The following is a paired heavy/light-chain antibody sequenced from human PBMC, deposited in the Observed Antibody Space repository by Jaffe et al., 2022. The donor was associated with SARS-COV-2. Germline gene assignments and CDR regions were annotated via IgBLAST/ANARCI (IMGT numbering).Heavy chain of an antibody. CDR1: GFTFSDHY. J-gene: IGHJ4*02. V-gene: IGHV3-11*01. CDR3: TRRSTFDSGIMVRGVSFDY. D-gene: IGHD3-10*01. Sequence: QVQLVESGGGLVKPGGSLRLSCAASGFTFSDHYMTWIRQAPGKGLEWVAYISSRGDTIYYADSVKGRFTISRDNAKNSLYLQMNSLRAEDTAVYYCTRRSTFDSGIMVRGVSFDYWGQGTLVTVSS. CDR2: ISSRGDTI.
Light chain of an antibody. J-gene: IGLJ1*01. Sequence: QSVLTQPPSVSAAPGQKVTISCSGGSYNIGNNYVSWYQQLPGTAPKLLIYDNNKRPSGIPDRFSGSKSGTSATLGITGLQTGDEAHYYCGTWDSSLIAGVFGTGTKVNVL. CDR3: GTWDSSLIAGV. CDR2: DNN. V-gene: IGLV1-51*01. CDR1: SYNIGNNY.